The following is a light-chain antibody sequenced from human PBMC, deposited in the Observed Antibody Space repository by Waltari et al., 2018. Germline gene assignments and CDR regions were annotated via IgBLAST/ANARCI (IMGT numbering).Light chain of an antibody. CDR3: SSSATGGSYFV. V-gene: IGLV2-8*01. CDR2: EVS. J-gene: IGLJ1*01. CDR1: SSDVGGDNF. Sequence: QSALTQPPSASGSPGQSVTISCTGTSSDVGGDNFVSWYQQYPGKAPKRLISEVSKRPSGVPNRFSGSKSGNTASLTVSGLQAEDEADYYCSSSATGGSYFVFGTGTRVTVL.